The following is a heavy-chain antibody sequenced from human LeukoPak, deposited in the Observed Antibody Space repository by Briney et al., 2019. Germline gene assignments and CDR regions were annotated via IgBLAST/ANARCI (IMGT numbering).Heavy chain of an antibody. Sequence: GGSLRLSCAASGFTISSYSMNWVRQAPGKGLEWVSLITWDGDNTYYADSVKGRFTISRDNSKHSLYLQLNGLRTEDTALYYCAKDINRMTTVTTGLDPWGQGTLVTVSS. CDR2: ITWDGDNT. CDR1: GFTISSYS. D-gene: IGHD4-17*01. J-gene: IGHJ5*02. V-gene: IGHV3-43*01. CDR3: AKDINRMTTVTTGLDP.